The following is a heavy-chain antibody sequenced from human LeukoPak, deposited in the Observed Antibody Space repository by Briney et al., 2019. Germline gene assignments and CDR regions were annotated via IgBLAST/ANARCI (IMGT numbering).Heavy chain of an antibody. Sequence: PSETLSLTCTVSGGSISSSSYYWGWIRQPPGKGLEWIGEINHSGSTNYNPSLKSRVTISVDTSKNQFSLKLSSVTAADTAVYYCARGQIRYSYGIFDYWGQGTLVTVSS. CDR2: INHSGST. V-gene: IGHV4-39*07. CDR3: ARGQIRYSYGIFDY. CDR1: GGSISSSSYY. J-gene: IGHJ4*02. D-gene: IGHD5-18*01.